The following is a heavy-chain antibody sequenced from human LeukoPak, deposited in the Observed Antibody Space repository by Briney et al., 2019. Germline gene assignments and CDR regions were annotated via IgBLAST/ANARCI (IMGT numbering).Heavy chain of an antibody. CDR1: GFTFSTFS. Sequence: PGGSLRLSCAASGFTFSTFSMNWVRQAPGKGLEWVSSISGRSNYIFYADSVKGRFTISRDNAKNSLYLQMNSLRAEDTAVYYCASQEEAVWPEPLDYWGQGTLVTVSS. D-gene: IGHD1-14*01. J-gene: IGHJ4*02. V-gene: IGHV3-21*03. CDR2: ISGRSNYI. CDR3: ASQEEAVWPEPLDY.